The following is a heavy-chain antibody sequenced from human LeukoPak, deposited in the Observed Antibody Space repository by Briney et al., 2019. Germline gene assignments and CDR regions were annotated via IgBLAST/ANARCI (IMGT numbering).Heavy chain of an antibody. CDR2: MNPNSGNT. CDR3: ARASQWLFYYYYGMDV. V-gene: IGHV1-8*02. D-gene: IGHD6-19*01. J-gene: IGHJ6*02. CDR1: GYTFTGYY. Sequence: GASVKVSCKASGYTFTGYYMHWVRQATGQGLEWMGWMNPNSGNTGYAQKFQGRVTMTRNTSISTAYMELSSLRSEDTAVYYCARASQWLFYYYYGMDVWGQGTTVTVSS.